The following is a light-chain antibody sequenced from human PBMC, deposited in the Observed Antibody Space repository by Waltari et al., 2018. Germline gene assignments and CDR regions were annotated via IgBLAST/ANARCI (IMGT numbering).Light chain of an antibody. CDR2: YGY. V-gene: IGLV3-21*04. CDR1: NIGSKT. CDR3: QVWNSGDDLGAYF. Sequence: SYVLTQPPSVSVAPGETATITCGGNNIGSKTVHWYQRKPGQAPVLVIYYGYDRPSGIPERFCGSNSGNTATLTINRVEAGDEADYYCQVWNSGDDLGAYFFGPGTKVTVL. J-gene: IGLJ1*01.